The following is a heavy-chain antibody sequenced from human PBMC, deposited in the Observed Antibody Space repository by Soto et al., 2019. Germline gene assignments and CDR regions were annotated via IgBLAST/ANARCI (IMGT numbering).Heavy chain of an antibody. D-gene: IGHD2-15*01. CDR3: ARGYCSGGSCTNWFDP. V-gene: IGHV5-51*01. CDR2: IYPGDSDT. CDR1: GYSFTSYW. J-gene: IGHJ5*02. Sequence: PGESLKISCKGSGYSFTSYWIGWVRQMPGKGLEWMGIIYPGDSDTRYSPSFQGQVTISADKSISTAYLQWSSLKASDTAMYYCARGYCSGGSCTNWFDPWGQGTLVTVSS.